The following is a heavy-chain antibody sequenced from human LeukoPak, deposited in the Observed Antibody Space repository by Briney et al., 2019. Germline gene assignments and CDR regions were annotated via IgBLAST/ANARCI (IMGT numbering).Heavy chain of an antibody. J-gene: IGHJ4*02. D-gene: IGHD3-10*01. V-gene: IGHV1-8*01. CDR3: SFYGSGSYYNDY. CDR1: GYTFTSYD. CDR2: MNPNSGNT. Sequence: ASVKVSCKASGYTFTSYDINWVRQATGQGLEWMGWMNPNSGNTGYAQKFQGRVTMTRSTSISTAYMELSSLRSEDTAVYYCSFYGSGSYYNDYWGQGTLVTVSS.